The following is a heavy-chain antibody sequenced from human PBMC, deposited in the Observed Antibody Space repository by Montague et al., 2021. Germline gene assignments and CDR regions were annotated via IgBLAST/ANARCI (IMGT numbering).Heavy chain of an antibody. CDR3: AGEWSGFDF. CDR1: GDSMNTYK. J-gene: IGHJ3*01. CDR2: IYSSGNT. D-gene: IGHD1-26*01. V-gene: IGHV4-59*01. Sequence: SETLSLTCTVSGDSMNTYKWNWIRQPSGKGLEWIGYIYSSGNTNYNPSLKSRVTISVDTSGNQFSLEVSSVTAADTAMYYCAGEWSGFDFWGHGTMVTVPS.